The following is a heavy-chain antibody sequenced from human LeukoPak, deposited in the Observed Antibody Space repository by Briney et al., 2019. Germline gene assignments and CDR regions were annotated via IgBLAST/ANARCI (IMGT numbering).Heavy chain of an antibody. CDR1: GFSVSSSH. CDR3: VRPKHSSTSWLHYGMDV. CDR2: IYTDGRT. D-gene: IGHD2-2*01. J-gene: IGHJ6*02. V-gene: IGHV3-66*04. Sequence: GGSLRLSCAASGFSVSSSHLTWVRQAPGKGLEWVSLIYTDGRTYYADSVRGRFTISRDNSKNTLYLQMNSLRVEDTAVFYCVRPKHSSTSWLHYGMDVWGQGTTVIVPS.